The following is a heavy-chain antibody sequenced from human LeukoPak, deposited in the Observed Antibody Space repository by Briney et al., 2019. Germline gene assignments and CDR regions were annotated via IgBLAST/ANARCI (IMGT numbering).Heavy chain of an antibody. D-gene: IGHD5-12*01. J-gene: IGHJ4*02. V-gene: IGHV1-24*01. CDR1: GYSLLEVA. CDR3: AMTDRYAGRPFDY. Sequence: GASVKVSCKVSGYSLLEVAMHWVRQAPGKGLEWVGSFDPEDGEDGETHYAQKLQGRVTMTEDASTDTAYMELKSLRPEDTAVYYCAMTDRYAGRPFDYWGQGTLVTVSS. CDR2: FDPEDGEDGET.